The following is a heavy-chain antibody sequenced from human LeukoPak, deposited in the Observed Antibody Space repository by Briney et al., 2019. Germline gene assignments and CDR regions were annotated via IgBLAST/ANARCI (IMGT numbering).Heavy chain of an antibody. D-gene: IGHD5-18*01. J-gene: IGHJ6*02. Sequence: GGSLRLSCAASGFTFSSYSMNWVRQAPGKGLEWVSVIYSGGSTYYADSVKGRFTISRDNSKNTLYLQMNSLRAENTAVYYCARDYSKDYGMDVWGQGTTVTVSS. CDR1: GFTFSSYS. V-gene: IGHV3-53*01. CDR3: ARDYSKDYGMDV. CDR2: IYSGGST.